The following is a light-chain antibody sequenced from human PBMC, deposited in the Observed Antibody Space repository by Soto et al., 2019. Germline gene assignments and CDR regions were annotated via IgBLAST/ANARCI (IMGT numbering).Light chain of an antibody. Sequence: EIVMTQSPATLYVSPGESATLSCRASQSVSTNLACYQQKPGQAPRLLIYAASFRATGIPARFSGSGYGTEFTLTISSMQSEDFAVDYCQHYDERPPLLSFGGGTKVEIK. CDR1: QSVSTN. CDR3: QHYDERPPLLS. V-gene: IGKV3-15*01. J-gene: IGKJ4*01. CDR2: AAS.